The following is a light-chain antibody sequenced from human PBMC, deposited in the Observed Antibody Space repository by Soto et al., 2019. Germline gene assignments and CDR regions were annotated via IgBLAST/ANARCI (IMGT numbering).Light chain of an antibody. J-gene: IGKJ4*01. V-gene: IGKV4-1*01. CDR1: QSVLFSSNNKNF. CDR3: QQYYLTPLS. Sequence: VMTQSPATLSVSLGERATINCKSSQSVLFSSNNKNFLAWYQQKPGQPPKLLIYWASARESGVPDRFSGSGSGTDFTLTISSLQADDVAVYYCQQYYLTPLSFGGGTKVEIK. CDR2: WAS.